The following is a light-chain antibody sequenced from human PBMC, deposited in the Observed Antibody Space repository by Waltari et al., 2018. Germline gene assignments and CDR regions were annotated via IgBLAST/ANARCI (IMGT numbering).Light chain of an antibody. Sequence: DIQMTQSPSSLSASVGDRVTITCRASQSISSYLNCYQQKPGKALKLLIYAASSLQSGVPSRFSGSGSGTDFTLTISSLQPEDFATYYCQQSYSTPPWTFGQGTKVEIK. CDR3: QQSYSTPPWT. J-gene: IGKJ1*01. CDR2: AAS. V-gene: IGKV1-39*01. CDR1: QSISSY.